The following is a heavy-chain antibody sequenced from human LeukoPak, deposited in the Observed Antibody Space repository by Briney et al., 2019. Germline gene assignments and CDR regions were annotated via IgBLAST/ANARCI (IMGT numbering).Heavy chain of an antibody. D-gene: IGHD2-21*01. CDR2: ITSSSGYM. Sequence: GGSLRLSCAASGFTFSTHSMNWVRQAPGKGLEWVSSITSSSGYMYYADSLRGRFTVSRDNAKNLLFLQMDRLRAEDTAVYYCARFAYCGGHCYYFDYWGQGTLVTVSS. V-gene: IGHV3-21*01. J-gene: IGHJ4*02. CDR1: GFTFSTHS. CDR3: ARFAYCGGHCYYFDY.